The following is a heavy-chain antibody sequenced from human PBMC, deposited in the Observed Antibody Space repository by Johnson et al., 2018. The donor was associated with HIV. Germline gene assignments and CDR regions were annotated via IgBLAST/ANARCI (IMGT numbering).Heavy chain of an antibody. CDR1: GFTFSSYG. Sequence: QMLLVESGGGVVQPGGSLRLSCAASGFTFSSYGMHWVRQAPGKGLEWVANIKQDGSEKYYVDSVKGRFTISRDNSKNTLYLQMNSLRAEDTAVYYCARDVASVYGSGDHAFDIWGQGTMVTVSS. CDR2: IKQDGSEK. D-gene: IGHD3-10*01. V-gene: IGHV3-33*01. J-gene: IGHJ3*02. CDR3: ARDVASVYGSGDHAFDI.